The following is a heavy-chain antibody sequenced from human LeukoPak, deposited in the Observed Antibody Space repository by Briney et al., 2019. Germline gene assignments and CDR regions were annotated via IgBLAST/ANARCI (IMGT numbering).Heavy chain of an antibody. V-gene: IGHV1-46*01. CDR3: ATLGGYCSGGSCYGYFDY. CDR2: INPSGGST. CDR1: GYTFTSYY. J-gene: IGHJ4*02. Sequence: ASVKVSCKASGYTFTSYYMHWVRQAPGQGLEWMGIINPSGGSTSYAQKFQGRVTMTRDMSTSTVYMELSSLRSEDTAVYYCATLGGYCSGGSCYGYFDYWGQGTLVTVSS. D-gene: IGHD2-15*01.